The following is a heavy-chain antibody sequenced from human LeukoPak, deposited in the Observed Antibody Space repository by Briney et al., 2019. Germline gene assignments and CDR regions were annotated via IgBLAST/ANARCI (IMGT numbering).Heavy chain of an antibody. J-gene: IGHJ6*02. V-gene: IGHV3-43*02. CDR3: AKAGMRATLYYGIYV. D-gene: IGHD1-26*01. Sequence: GGSLRLSCALSGFTFDDYAMHWVRQAPGKGLEWVSLISGDGAGTYYADSVKGRFTIPRGNSKNSLYLQMNSLRTEDTALYYCAKAGMRATLYYGIYVWGQGTTVTVSS. CDR1: GFTFDDYA. CDR2: ISGDGAGT.